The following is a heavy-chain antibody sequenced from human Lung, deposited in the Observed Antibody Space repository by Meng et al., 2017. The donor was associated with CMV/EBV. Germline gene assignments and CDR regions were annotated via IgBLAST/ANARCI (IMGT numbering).Heavy chain of an antibody. CDR3: ASFPPPGKQWLVPDY. D-gene: IGHD6-19*01. Sequence: QGRLPESGPGLVKPSGTLSLTCAVSGGSISSSNWWSWVRQPPGKGLEWIGEIYHSGSTNYNPSLKSRVTISVDKSKNQFSLKLSSVTAADTAVYYCASFPPPGKQWLVPDYWGQGTLVTVSS. J-gene: IGHJ4*02. CDR1: GGSISSSNW. CDR2: IYHSGST. V-gene: IGHV4-4*02.